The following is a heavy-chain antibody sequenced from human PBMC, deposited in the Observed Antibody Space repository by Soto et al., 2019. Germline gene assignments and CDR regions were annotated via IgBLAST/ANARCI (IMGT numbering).Heavy chain of an antibody. V-gene: IGHV3-7*01. J-gene: IGHJ4*02. D-gene: IGHD2-2*01. CDR2: INQGGSQK. Sequence: PGGSLRLSXAASGFTFSSYWMSWVRQAPGKGLEWVANINQGGSQKYYVDSVKGRFTISRDNAKNSLYLQMNSLRAEDTAVYYCARIYCSTTSCYYDYWGQGTLVTVSS. CDR3: ARIYCSTTSCYYDY. CDR1: GFTFSSYW.